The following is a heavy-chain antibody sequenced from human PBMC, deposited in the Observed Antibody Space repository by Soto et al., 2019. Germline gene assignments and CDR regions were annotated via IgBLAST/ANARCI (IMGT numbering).Heavy chain of an antibody. D-gene: IGHD4-17*01. CDR3: ARPTVEEGYQFDS. V-gene: IGHV4-61*01. CDR2: IYYTEST. Sequence: QVQLQESGPGLVKPSETLSLTCTVSGGSVSSGSYYWSWIRQPPGKGLEWIGYIYYTESTNYNPSLNSRVTLSIDTSKNQFYLKVTSGPAADPAVYYCARPTVEEGYQFDSWGQGTLVTVSS. CDR1: GGSVSSGSYY. J-gene: IGHJ4*02.